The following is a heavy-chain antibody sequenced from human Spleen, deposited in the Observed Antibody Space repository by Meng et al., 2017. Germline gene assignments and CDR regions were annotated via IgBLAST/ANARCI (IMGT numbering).Heavy chain of an antibody. CDR2: IDYSGST. J-gene: IGHJ2*01. V-gene: IGHV4-59*01. CDR1: GASISSYY. D-gene: IGHD3-22*01. CDR3: ARDRNYHDSSGYFRSNYWYFDL. Sequence: SETLSLTCTVSGASISSYYWNWIRQPPGKGLEWIGYIDYSGSTNYNPSLRSRVTISEDTSKNQLSLKLTSVTAADTAVYYCARDRNYHDSSGYFRSNYWYFDLWGRGNLVTVSS.